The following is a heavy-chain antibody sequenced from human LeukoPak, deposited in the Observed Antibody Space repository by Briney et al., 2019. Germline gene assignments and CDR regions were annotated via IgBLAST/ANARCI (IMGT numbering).Heavy chain of an antibody. CDR2: IYYSGST. J-gene: IGHJ4*02. CDR3: ARDRELGY. D-gene: IGHD3-10*01. CDR1: GGSISSYY. Sequence: SETLSLTCTVSGGSISSYYWSWIRQPPGKGLEWIGYIYYSGSTNYNPSLKSRVTISVDSSKNQFSLTLSSVTAADTAVYYCARDRELGYWGQGTLVTVSS. V-gene: IGHV4-59*01.